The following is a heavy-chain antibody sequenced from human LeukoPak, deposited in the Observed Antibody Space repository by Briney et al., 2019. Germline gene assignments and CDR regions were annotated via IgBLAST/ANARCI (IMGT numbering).Heavy chain of an antibody. CDR2: IKQDGSEK. J-gene: IGHJ4*02. Sequence: PGRSLRLSCAASGFTFNYYGMHWVRQAPGKGLEWVANIKQDGSEKYYVDSVKGRFTISRDNAKNSLYLQMNSLRAEDTAVYYCARAQPRIAARPEDYWGQGTLVTVSS. CDR3: ARAQPRIAARPEDY. CDR1: GFTFNYYG. V-gene: IGHV3-7*01. D-gene: IGHD6-6*01.